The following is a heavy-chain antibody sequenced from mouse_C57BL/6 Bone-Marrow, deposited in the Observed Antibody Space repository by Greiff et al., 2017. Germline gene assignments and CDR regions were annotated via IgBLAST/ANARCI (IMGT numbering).Heavy chain of an antibody. Sequence: VQLQQSGAELARPGASVKMSCKASGYTFTSYTMPWVKQRPGQGLEWIGYINPSSGYTKYNQKFKDKATLTADKSSSTAYMQLSSLTSEDSAVYYCARSGSRPFAYWGQGTLVTVSA. V-gene: IGHV1-4*01. J-gene: IGHJ3*01. CDR2: INPSSGYT. CDR3: ARSGSRPFAY. CDR1: GYTFTSYT. D-gene: IGHD1-1*01.